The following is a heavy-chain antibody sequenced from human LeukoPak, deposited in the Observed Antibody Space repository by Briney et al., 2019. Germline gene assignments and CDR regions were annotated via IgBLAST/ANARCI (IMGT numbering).Heavy chain of an antibody. CDR2: IYYSGST. J-gene: IGHJ4*02. CDR3: ARDYGGSSPFDY. CDR1: GGSISSSSYY. V-gene: IGHV4-39*07. Sequence: SETLSLTCTVSGGSISSSSYYWGWIRQPPGKGLEWIGSIYYSGSTYYNPSLKSRVTISVDTSKNQFSLKLSSVTAEDTAVYYCARDYGGSSPFDYWGQGTLVTVSS. D-gene: IGHD4-23*01.